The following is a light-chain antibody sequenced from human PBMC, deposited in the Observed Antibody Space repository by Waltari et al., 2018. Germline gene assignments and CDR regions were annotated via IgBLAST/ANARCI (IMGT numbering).Light chain of an antibody. V-gene: IGKV2-30*02. CDR1: QSLLHSNGNTY. CDR3: MQGTHFPYS. CDR2: KVS. J-gene: IGKJ2*03. Sequence: DVVMTQSPLSLPITPGQPASMTCRSSQSLLHSNGNTYLSWFLQKPGQPPRRLIYKVSNRDSGVPDRFGGSGAGTDVTLKISRVEAEDVGVYYCMQGTHFPYSFGQGTKVEIK.